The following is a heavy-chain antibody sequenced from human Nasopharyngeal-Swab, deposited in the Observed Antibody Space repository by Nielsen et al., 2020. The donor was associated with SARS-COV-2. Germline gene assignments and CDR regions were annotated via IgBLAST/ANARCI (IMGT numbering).Heavy chain of an antibody. CDR3: ANVPNDLWGAFDI. V-gene: IGHV3-11*03. D-gene: IGHD7-27*01. Sequence: GESLKISCAASGFTFSDYYMSWIRQAPGKGLEWVSYISSSSSYTNYADSVKGRFTISRDNAKNSLYLQMNSLRAEDTAVYYCANVPNDLWGAFDIWGLGTMVTVSS. CDR1: GFTFSDYY. CDR2: ISSSSSYT. J-gene: IGHJ3*02.